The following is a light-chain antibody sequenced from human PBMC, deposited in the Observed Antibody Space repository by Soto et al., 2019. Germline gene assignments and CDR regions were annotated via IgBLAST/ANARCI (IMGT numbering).Light chain of an antibody. V-gene: IGKV1-5*01. CDR2: DAS. CDR1: QSISSW. Sequence: DIQMTQSPSTLSAFVGDRVTITCRASQSISSWLAWYQQKPGKAPKLLIYDASSLESGVPSRFSGSGSGTEFTLTISSLQPDDFATYSCQQYNNYPRTFGQGTKVEIK. J-gene: IGKJ1*01. CDR3: QQYNNYPRT.